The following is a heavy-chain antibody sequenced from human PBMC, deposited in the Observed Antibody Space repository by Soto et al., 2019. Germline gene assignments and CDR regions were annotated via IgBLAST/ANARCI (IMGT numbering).Heavy chain of an antibody. CDR2: ISAYNGNT. J-gene: IGHJ4*02. D-gene: IGHD3-22*01. Sequence: ASVNLSCKASGYTFTNNGISWVRQAPGQGLEWMGWISAYNGNTNYAQKLQARLTMTTDTSTSTAYMELRSLRSDDTAVYYCARDSRDSTDYHYWGQGTLVTVSS. CDR3: ARDSRDSTDYHY. V-gene: IGHV1-18*04. CDR1: GYTFTNNG.